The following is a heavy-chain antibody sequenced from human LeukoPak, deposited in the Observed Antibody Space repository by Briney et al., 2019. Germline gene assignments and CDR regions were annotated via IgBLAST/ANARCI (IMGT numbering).Heavy chain of an antibody. D-gene: IGHD2-2*01. V-gene: IGHV1-2*02. Sequence: SVKVSCKASGYSLIGYYMHWVRQAPGQGLEWMGWINPKNGGTKCSQKFQGRVTLTTDTSITTAHMELSRLRSDDTAVYYCARDQGPEAFDVWGQGTMVTVSS. J-gene: IGHJ3*01. CDR2: INPKNGGT. CDR3: ARDQGPEAFDV. CDR1: GYSLIGYY.